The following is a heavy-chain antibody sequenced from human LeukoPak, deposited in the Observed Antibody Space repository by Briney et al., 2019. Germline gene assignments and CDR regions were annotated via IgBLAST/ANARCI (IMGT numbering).Heavy chain of an antibody. CDR2: INPSGGST. V-gene: IGHV1-46*01. CDR3: AREGQTTYYYDSSGYLQNPAGGDCFDY. CDR1: GYTFTSYY. D-gene: IGHD3-22*01. Sequence: ASVKVSCKASGYTFTSYYMHWVRQAPGQGLEWMGIINPSGGSTSYAQTFQGRVTMTRDTSTSTVYMELSSLRSEDTAVYYCAREGQTTYYYDSSGYLQNPAGGDCFDYWGQGTLVTVSS. J-gene: IGHJ4*02.